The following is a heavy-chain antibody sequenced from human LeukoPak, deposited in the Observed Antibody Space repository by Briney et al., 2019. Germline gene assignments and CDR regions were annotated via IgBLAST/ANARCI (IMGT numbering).Heavy chain of an antibody. J-gene: IGHJ4*02. D-gene: IGHD1-26*01. V-gene: IGHV3-23*01. Sequence: GGSLRLSCAASGFTFSSYAMSWVRQAPGKGLEWVSTISGSGGSTYYADSVKGRFTISRDNSKNALYLQMNSLRAEDTAVYYCAKGGRDLLGHFDYWGQGTLVTVSS. CDR1: GFTFSSYA. CDR3: AKGGRDLLGHFDY. CDR2: ISGSGGST.